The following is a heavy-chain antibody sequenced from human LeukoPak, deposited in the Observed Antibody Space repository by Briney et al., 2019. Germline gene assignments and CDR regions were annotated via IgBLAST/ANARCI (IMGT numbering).Heavy chain of an antibody. J-gene: IGHJ4*02. CDR2: FDPEDGEI. CDR1: GYTLTELS. D-gene: IGHD1-26*01. Sequence: ASVKVSCKVSGYTLTELSMHWVRQAPGKGLEWMGGFDPEDGEIIYAQKFQGRVTMTEDTSTDTAYMELSSLRSEDTAVYYCATDRRGMGGVDYWGQGTLVTVSS. V-gene: IGHV1-24*01. CDR3: ATDRRGMGGVDY.